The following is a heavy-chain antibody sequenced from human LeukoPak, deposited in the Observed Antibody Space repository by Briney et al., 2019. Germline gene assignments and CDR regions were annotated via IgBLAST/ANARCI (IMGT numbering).Heavy chain of an antibody. CDR3: AREKLGSGSHFYGMDV. CDR1: GFTFSTYS. CDR2: INSGSTTI. D-gene: IGHD3-10*01. V-gene: IGHV3-48*01. J-gene: IGHJ6*02. Sequence: PGGSLRLSCAASGFTFSTYSMNWVRQAPGKGLEWVSYINSGSTTIHYADSVKGRFTISRDNSKDTLYLQMNSLRAEDTAVYYCAREKLGSGSHFYGMDVWGQGTTVTVSS.